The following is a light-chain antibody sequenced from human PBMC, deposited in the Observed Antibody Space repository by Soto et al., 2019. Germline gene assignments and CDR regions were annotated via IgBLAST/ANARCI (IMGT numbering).Light chain of an antibody. CDR1: QSVLYSSNNKNY. CDR3: QQYYSIPYT. CDR2: WAS. V-gene: IGKV4-1*01. Sequence: DIVMTQSPDSLAVSLGERATFNCKSSQSVLYSSNNKNYLGWYQQKPGQSPNLLIYWASTRESGVPDRFSGSGSGTEFTLTISSLQAEDVAVYYCQQYYSIPYTFGQGTKLEIK. J-gene: IGKJ2*01.